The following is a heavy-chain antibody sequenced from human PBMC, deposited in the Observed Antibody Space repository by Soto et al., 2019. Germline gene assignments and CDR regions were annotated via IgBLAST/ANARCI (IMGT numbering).Heavy chain of an antibody. CDR3: ASANYDSSGYYIFDY. D-gene: IGHD3-22*01. CDR1: GGTFSSYA. V-gene: IGHV1-69*13. CDR2: IIPIFGTA. Sequence: SVKVSCKASGGTFSSYAISWVRQAPGQGLEWMGGIIPIFGTANYAQKFQGRVTITADESTSTAYMELSSLRSEDTAVYYCASANYDSSGYYIFDYWGQGTLVTVSS. J-gene: IGHJ4*02.